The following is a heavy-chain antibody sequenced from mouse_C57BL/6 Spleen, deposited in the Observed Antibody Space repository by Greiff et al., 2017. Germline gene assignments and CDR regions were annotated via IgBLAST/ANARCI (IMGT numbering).Heavy chain of an antibody. CDR3: ARNDYDRGAYAMDY. CDR1: GYTFTSYW. J-gene: IGHJ4*01. CDR2: IDPSDSET. V-gene: IGHV1-52*01. D-gene: IGHD2-4*01. Sequence: VQLQQPGAELVRPGSSVKLSCKASGYTFTSYWMHWVKQRPIQGLEWIGNIDPSDSETHYNQKFKDKATLTVDKSSSTAYMQLSSLTSEDSAVYYCARNDYDRGAYAMDYWGQGTSVTVSS.